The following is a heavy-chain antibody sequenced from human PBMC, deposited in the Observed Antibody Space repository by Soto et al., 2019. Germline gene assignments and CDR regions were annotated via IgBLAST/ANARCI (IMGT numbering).Heavy chain of an antibody. CDR3: ARVALLYYGMDV. CDR2: IYYSGST. V-gene: IGHV4-31*03. CDR1: GGSISSGGYY. D-gene: IGHD1-26*01. J-gene: IGHJ6*02. Sequence: SETLSLTCTVSGGSISSGGYYWSWIRQHPGKGLEWIGYIYYSGSTHYNPSLKSRVTISVDTSKNQFSLKLSSVTAADTAVYYCARVALLYYGMDVWGQGTTVTVSS.